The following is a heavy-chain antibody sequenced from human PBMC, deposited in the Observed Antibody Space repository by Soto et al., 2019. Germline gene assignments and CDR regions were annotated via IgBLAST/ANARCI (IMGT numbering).Heavy chain of an antibody. D-gene: IGHD2-15*01. V-gene: IGHV3-23*01. CDR1: GFTFSSYA. CDR2: ISGSGGST. CDR3: AKDLRLVVVAATLDYYYYGMDV. J-gene: IGHJ6*02. Sequence: PGGSLRLSCAASGFTFSSYAMSWVRQAPGKGLEWVSAISGSGGSTYYADSVKGRFTISRDNSKNTLYLQMNSLRAEDTAVYYCAKDLRLVVVAATLDYYYYGMDVWGQGTTVTVSS.